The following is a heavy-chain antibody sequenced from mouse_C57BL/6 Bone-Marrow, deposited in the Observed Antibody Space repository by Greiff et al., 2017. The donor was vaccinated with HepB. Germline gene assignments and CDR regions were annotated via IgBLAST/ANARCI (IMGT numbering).Heavy chain of an antibody. CDR1: GFTFSDYY. Sequence: EVHLVESEGGLVQPGSSMKLSCTASGFTFSDYYMAWVRQVPEKGLEWVANINYDGSSTYYLDSLKSRFIISRDNAKNILYLQMSSLKSEDTATYYCARDAGTGWYFDVWGTGTTVTVSS. J-gene: IGHJ1*03. D-gene: IGHD4-1*01. V-gene: IGHV5-16*01. CDR2: INYDGSST. CDR3: ARDAGTGWYFDV.